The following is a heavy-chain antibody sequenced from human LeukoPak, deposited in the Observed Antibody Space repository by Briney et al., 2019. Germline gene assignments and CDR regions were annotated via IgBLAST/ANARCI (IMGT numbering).Heavy chain of an antibody. Sequence: GGSLRLSCAASGFTVSTNYMTWVRQAPGKGLEWVAIISYDGSNKHYADSVKGRFTISRDNSKNTVWLQMNSLRAEDTAVYYCAKDNGLNPGYWGQGTLVTVSS. CDR1: GFTVSTNY. J-gene: IGHJ4*02. V-gene: IGHV3-30*18. CDR2: ISYDGSNK. D-gene: IGHD4/OR15-4a*01. CDR3: AKDNGLNPGY.